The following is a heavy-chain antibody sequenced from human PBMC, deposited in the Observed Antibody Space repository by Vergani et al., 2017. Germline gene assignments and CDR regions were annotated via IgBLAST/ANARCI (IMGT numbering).Heavy chain of an antibody. CDR1: GFRFSVYS. V-gene: IGHV3-48*04. D-gene: IGHD4-11*01. J-gene: IGHJ4*02. CDR3: ARDLSYSTAWPFFDS. Sequence: EVQLVESGGGLVQPGGSLRLSCAASGFRFSVYSMNWVRQAPGKGLEWISYITSDIRTIKYADSVKGRFTISRDNAKTLYLQMDSLRVEDTAMYFCARDLSYSTAWPFFDSRGQGTLVTVSS. CDR2: ITSDIRTI.